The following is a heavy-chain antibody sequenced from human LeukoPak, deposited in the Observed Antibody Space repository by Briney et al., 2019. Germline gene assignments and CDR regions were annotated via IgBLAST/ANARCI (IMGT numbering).Heavy chain of an antibody. D-gene: IGHD3-22*01. CDR1: GYTFTSYY. V-gene: IGHV1-46*03. CDR3: ARPFYDSSAHYVWYFDY. Sequence: ASVKVSCKASGYTFTSYYMHWVRQAPGQGLEWMGIINPSGGSTSYAQKFQGRVTMTRDTSTSTVYMELSSLRSEDTAAYYCARPFYDSSAHYVWYFDYWGQGTLVTVSS. CDR2: INPSGGST. J-gene: IGHJ4*02.